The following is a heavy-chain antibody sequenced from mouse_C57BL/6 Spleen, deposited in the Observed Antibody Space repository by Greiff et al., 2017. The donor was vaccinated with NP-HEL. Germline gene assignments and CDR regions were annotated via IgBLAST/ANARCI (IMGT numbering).Heavy chain of an antibody. V-gene: IGHV1-82*01. J-gene: IGHJ3*01. D-gene: IGHD4-1*01. Sequence: VQLQQSGPELVKPGASVKISCKASGYAFSSSWMNWVKQRPGKGLEWIGRIYPGDGDTNYNGKFKGKATLTADKSSSTAYMQLSSLTSEDSAVYFCAREGELVFAYWGQGTLVTVSA. CDR3: AREGELVFAY. CDR1: GYAFSSSW. CDR2: IYPGDGDT.